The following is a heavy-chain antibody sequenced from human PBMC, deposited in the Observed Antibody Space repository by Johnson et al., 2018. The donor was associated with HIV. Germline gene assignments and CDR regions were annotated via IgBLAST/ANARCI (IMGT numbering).Heavy chain of an antibody. V-gene: IGHV3-30*04. CDR3: ASLPIAARPPTDAFDI. J-gene: IGHJ3*02. CDR2: ISYDGSNK. Sequence: QVQLVESGGGVVQPGRSLRLSCAASGFTFSSYAMHWVRQAPGKGLEWVAVISYDGSNKYYADSVKGRFTISRDNSKNTLYLQMNILRAEDTAVYYCASLPIAARPPTDAFDIWGQGTMVTVSS. CDR1: GFTFSSYA. D-gene: IGHD6-6*01.